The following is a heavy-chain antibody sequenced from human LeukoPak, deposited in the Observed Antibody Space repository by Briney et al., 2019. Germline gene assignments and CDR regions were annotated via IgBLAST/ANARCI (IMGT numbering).Heavy chain of an antibody. CDR2: IYTSGST. J-gene: IGHJ5*02. CDR1: GGSISSYY. CDR3: ARDETWFGELLGGWFDP. Sequence: SETLSLTCTVSGGSISSYYWSWIRQPAGKGLEWIGRIYTSGSTNYNPSLKSRVTMSVDTSKNQFSLKLSSVTAADTAVYYCARDETWFGELLGGWFDPWGQGTLVTVSS. D-gene: IGHD3-10*01. V-gene: IGHV4-4*07.